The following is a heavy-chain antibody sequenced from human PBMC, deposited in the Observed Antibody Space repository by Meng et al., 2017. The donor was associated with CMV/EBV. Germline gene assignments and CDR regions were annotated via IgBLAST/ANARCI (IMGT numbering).Heavy chain of an antibody. V-gene: IGHV3-48*03. Sequence: GESLKISCAASGFPFSTYEMNWVRQAPGKGLEWVSYISSSGSTIYYADSVKGRFTFSRDNAKNSLYVQMNSLRAEDTAVYYCARDSTPIHYGMDVWGQGTTVTVSS. D-gene: IGHD2-2*01. CDR1: GFPFSTYE. J-gene: IGHJ6*02. CDR3: ARDSTPIHYGMDV. CDR2: ISSSGSTI.